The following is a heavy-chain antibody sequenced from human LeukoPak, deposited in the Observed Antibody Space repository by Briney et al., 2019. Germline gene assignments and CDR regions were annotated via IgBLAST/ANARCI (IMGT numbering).Heavy chain of an antibody. Sequence: GGSLRLSCAASGFTVSSNYMSWVRQAPGKGLEWVSGIYSGGSTYYADSVKRRFTISRDNSKNTLYLQMNSLRAENTAVYYCSRDARPVSGDYDDGLDVWGKGNTVTVSS. CDR2: IYSGGST. V-gene: IGHV3-53*01. J-gene: IGHJ6*04. CDR3: SRDARPVSGDYDDGLDV. D-gene: IGHD4-17*01. CDR1: GFTVSSNY.